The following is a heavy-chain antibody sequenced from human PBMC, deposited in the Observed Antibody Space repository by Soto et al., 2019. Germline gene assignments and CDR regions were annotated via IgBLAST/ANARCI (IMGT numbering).Heavy chain of an antibody. Sequence: QVQLVESGGGVVQPGRSLRLSCVASGFTFRNYGMHWVRQAPGKGLEWVAVIWYDASNKYYADSVKGRITISRDNSRNTVYLQMDSLRAEDTAVYYCARETSHCFDYWGQGTLVTVS. CDR1: GFTFRNYG. J-gene: IGHJ4*02. V-gene: IGHV3-33*01. CDR2: IWYDASNK. D-gene: IGHD2-2*01. CDR3: ARETSHCFDY.